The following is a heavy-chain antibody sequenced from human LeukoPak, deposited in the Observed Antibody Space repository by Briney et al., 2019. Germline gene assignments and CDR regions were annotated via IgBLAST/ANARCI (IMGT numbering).Heavy chain of an antibody. Sequence: ASVKVSCKASGYTFTSYYMHWVRQAPGQGLEWMGIINPSGGSTSYAQKFQGRVTMTRDTSTGTVYMELSSLRSEDTAVYYCATWGSIAARPLDYWGQGTLVTVSS. D-gene: IGHD6-6*01. V-gene: IGHV1-46*03. CDR3: ATWGSIAARPLDY. CDR2: INPSGGST. CDR1: GYTFTSYY. J-gene: IGHJ4*02.